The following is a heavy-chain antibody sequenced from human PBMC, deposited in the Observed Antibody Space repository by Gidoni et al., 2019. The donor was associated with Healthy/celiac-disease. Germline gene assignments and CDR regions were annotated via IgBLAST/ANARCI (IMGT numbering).Heavy chain of an antibody. Sequence: EVQLVESGGGLVQPGGSLRLSCAASGFTSRSYWMHWVRQAQGKGLVRVSRINSEGSSTSYADSVKGRFTISRDNAKNTLYLQMNSLRAEDTAVYYCARSDYDFWSGYYAYFDYWGQGTLVTVSS. CDR3: ARSDYDFWSGYYAYFDY. CDR1: GFTSRSYW. J-gene: IGHJ4*02. V-gene: IGHV3-74*01. CDR2: INSEGSST. D-gene: IGHD3-3*01.